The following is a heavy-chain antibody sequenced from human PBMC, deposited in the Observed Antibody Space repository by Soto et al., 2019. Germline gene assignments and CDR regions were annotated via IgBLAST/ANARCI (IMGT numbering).Heavy chain of an antibody. D-gene: IGHD3-22*01. J-gene: IGHJ4*02. V-gene: IGHV3-74*01. CDR1: GFTFSNYW. CDR2: IKVDGSRT. CDR3: AKSGLFDSSGYHHPHFDS. Sequence: PGGSLRLSCAASGFTFSNYWMHWVRQSPTKGLVWVSSIKVDGSRTFYADSVKGRFTISRDNAKNTVYLQMSSLSAEDTAVYYCAKSGLFDSSGYHHPHFDSWGPGALVTVSS.